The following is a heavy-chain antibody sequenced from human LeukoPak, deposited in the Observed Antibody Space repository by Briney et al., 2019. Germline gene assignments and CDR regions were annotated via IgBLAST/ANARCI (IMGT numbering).Heavy chain of an antibody. D-gene: IGHD2/OR15-2a*01. Sequence: PSETLSLTCTVSGGSISSSSYYWGWIRQPPGKGLEWIGRIYYSGSTYYNPSLKSRVTISVDTSKNQFSLKLSSVTAADTAVYYCANLIGRAFDYWGQGTLVTVSS. CDR1: GGSISSSSYY. J-gene: IGHJ4*02. CDR2: IYYSGST. V-gene: IGHV4-39*01. CDR3: ANLIGRAFDY.